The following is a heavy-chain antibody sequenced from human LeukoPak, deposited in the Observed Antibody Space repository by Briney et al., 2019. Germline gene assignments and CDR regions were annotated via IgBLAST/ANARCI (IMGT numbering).Heavy chain of an antibody. J-gene: IGHJ5*02. CDR2: IYYSGST. CDR1: GGSISSYY. V-gene: IGHV4-59*01. Sequence: SETLSLTCTVSGGSISSYYWSWIRQPPGKGLEWIGYIYYSGSTNYNPSLKSRVTMSVDTSKNQFSLKLSSVTAADTAVYYCARSSGSYGPNWFDPWGQGTLVTVSS. CDR3: ARSSGSYGPNWFDP. D-gene: IGHD1-26*01.